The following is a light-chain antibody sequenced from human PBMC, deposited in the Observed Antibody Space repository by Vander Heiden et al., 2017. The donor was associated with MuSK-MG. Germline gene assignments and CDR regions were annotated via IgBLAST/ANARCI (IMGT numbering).Light chain of an antibody. CDR2: STN. V-gene: IGLV8-61*01. J-gene: IGLJ3*02. CDR1: SGSVTTSYH. CDR3: VLYLGNGIWM. Sequence: QAVVTQEPSFSVYPGGTVTLTCGLSSGSVTTSYHATWFQQTPGQAPRTLIYSTNNRASGVPDRFSGSILGDKAALTITGAQADDESDYFCVLYLGNGIWMFGGGTKVTVL.